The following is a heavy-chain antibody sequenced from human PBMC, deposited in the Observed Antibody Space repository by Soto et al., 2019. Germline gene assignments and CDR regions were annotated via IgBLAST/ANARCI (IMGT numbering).Heavy chain of an antibody. CDR1: GGSISSGDYY. CDR3: ATYPSTVTSDY. V-gene: IGHV4-30-4*01. Sequence: SETLSLTCTVSGGSISSGDYYWSWIRQPPGKGLEWIGYIYYSGSTYYNPSLKSRVTISVDTSKNQFSLKLSSVTAADTAVYYCATYPSTVTSDYWGQGTLVTVSS. D-gene: IGHD4-17*01. J-gene: IGHJ4*02. CDR2: IYYSGST.